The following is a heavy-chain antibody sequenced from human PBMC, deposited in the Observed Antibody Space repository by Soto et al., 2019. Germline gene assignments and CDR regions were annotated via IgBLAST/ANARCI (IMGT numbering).Heavy chain of an antibody. CDR1: GYTFTSYG. CDR3: ARGRYGDY. D-gene: IGHD1-1*01. CDR2: ISAHNGNT. J-gene: IGHJ4*02. Sequence: QVHLVQSGAEVKKPGASVKVSCKASGYTFTSYGLTWVRQAPGQGLEWMGWISAHNGNTDYAPKLQGRVIVTRNTSTSTAYMELRSLISDDTAVHYCARGRYGDYWGQGALVTVSS. V-gene: IGHV1-18*01.